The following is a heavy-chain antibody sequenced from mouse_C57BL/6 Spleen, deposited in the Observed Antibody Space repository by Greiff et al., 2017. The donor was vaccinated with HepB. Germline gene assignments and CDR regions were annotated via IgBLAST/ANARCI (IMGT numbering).Heavy chain of an antibody. Sequence: EVMLVESGGGLVKPGGSLKLSCAASGFTFSDYGMHWVRQAPEKGLEWVAYISSGSSTIYYADTVKGRFTISRDNAKNTLFLQMTSLRSEDTAMYYCARPCPSWSYFDYWGQGTTLTVSS. CDR1: GFTFSDYG. J-gene: IGHJ2*01. CDR2: ISSGSSTI. V-gene: IGHV5-17*01. CDR3: ARPCPSWSYFDY.